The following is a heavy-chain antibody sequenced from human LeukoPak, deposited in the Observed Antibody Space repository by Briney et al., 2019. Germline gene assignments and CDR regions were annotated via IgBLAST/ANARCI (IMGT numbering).Heavy chain of an antibody. J-gene: IGHJ4*02. V-gene: IGHV3-23*01. CDR3: AKGNSGWYDY. CDR1: GFTFNNAW. D-gene: IGHD6-19*01. CDR2: ISGSGGST. Sequence: QPGGSLRLSCAASGFTFNNAWMSWIRQAPGKGLEWVSRISGSGGSTYYADSVKGRFTISRDNSKNTLYMQMNSLRAEDTAVYYCAKGNSGWYDYWGQGTLVTVSS.